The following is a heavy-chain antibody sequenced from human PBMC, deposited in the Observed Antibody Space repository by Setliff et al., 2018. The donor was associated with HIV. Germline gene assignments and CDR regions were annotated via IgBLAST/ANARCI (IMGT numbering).Heavy chain of an antibody. CDR1: GDSSSNDY. D-gene: IGHD6-19*01. V-gene: IGHV4-4*08. Sequence: SETLSLTCTVSGDSSSNDYWTWVRQPPGKGLEWIGNIHTSGTTKYNPSLNSRVTISVDTSKNQFSLKLSSVTAADTAVYYCARHDGGGWYVRVLATSFDYWGQGTLVTVSS. CDR3: ARHDGGGWYVRVLATSFDY. CDR2: IHTSGTT. J-gene: IGHJ4*02.